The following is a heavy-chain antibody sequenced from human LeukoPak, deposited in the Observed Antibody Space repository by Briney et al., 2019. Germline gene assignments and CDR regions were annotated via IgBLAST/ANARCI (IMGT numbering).Heavy chain of an antibody. Sequence: GASVKVSCKASGYTFTGYYMHWVRQAPGQGLEWMGWISAYNGNTNYAQKLQGRVTMTTDTSTSTAYMELRSLRSDDTAVYYCARVRLRQPWSWFDPWGQGTLVTVSS. CDR3: ARVRLRQPWSWFDP. CDR1: GYTFTGYY. V-gene: IGHV1-18*04. CDR2: ISAYNGNT. J-gene: IGHJ5*02. D-gene: IGHD4-17*01.